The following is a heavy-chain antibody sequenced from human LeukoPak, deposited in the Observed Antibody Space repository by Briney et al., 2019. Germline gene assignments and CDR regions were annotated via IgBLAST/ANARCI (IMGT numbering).Heavy chain of an antibody. Sequence: SETLSLTCTVSGGSISSSSYYWGWIRQPPGKGLEWIGSISYSGSTYYNPSLKSRVTISVDTSKNQFSLKLSSVTAADTAVYYCARGTYGWGNYYADYWGQGTLVTVSS. CDR3: ARGTYGWGNYYADY. J-gene: IGHJ4*02. CDR2: ISYSGST. CDR1: GGSISSSSYY. D-gene: IGHD3-10*01. V-gene: IGHV4-39*07.